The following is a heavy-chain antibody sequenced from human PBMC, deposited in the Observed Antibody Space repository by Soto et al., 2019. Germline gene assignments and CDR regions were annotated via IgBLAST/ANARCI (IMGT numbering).Heavy chain of an antibody. CDR3: AKRRGAGGHFDY. J-gene: IGHJ4*01. V-gene: IGHV3-23*01. CDR1: GFTFSSYA. Sequence: DVQLLESGGGLVQPEGSLRLSCAASGFTFSSYAMGWVRQGPGKGLEWVAVVSIGGSTHYADSVRGRFTISRDNSKNTLSLQMNSLTAEDTAVYFCAKRRGAGGHFDYWGHGALVTVSS. CDR2: VSIGGST. D-gene: IGHD2-15*01.